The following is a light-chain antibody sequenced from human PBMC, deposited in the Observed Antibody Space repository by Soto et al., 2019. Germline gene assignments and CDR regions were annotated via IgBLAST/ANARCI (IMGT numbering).Light chain of an antibody. J-gene: IGLJ2*01. V-gene: IGLV2-23*01. CDR3: CSYAGSVV. CDR1: SSDVGSYNL. CDR2: EGS. Sequence: QSALTQPASVSGSPGQSITISCTGNSSDVGSYNLVSWYQQNPGKAPKLMIYEGSNRPSGVSNRFSGSKSGKTASLTISGLQAEDEADYYCCSYAGSVVFGGGTKLTVL.